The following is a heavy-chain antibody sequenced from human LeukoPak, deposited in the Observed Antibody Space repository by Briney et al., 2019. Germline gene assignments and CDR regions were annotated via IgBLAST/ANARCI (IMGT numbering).Heavy chain of an antibody. CDR2: ITAGGGST. Sequence: PGGSLRLSCAASGFTVTSNYMNWVRQAPGKGLQWVSAITAGGGSTYYTDSVKGRFTISRDNSRNTLYLQMNSLRAEDTAIYYCVKEGLPHYDSSGDLTYWGQGTIVTVSS. J-gene: IGHJ4*02. CDR1: GFTVTSNY. CDR3: VKEGLPHYDSSGDLTY. D-gene: IGHD3-22*01. V-gene: IGHV3-23*01.